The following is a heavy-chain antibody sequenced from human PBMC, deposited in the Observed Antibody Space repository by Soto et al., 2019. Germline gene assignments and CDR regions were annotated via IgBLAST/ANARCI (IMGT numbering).Heavy chain of an antibody. J-gene: IGHJ6*02. CDR3: ARDVASYDYGDFYGMDV. CDR1: VFTFGDYT. CDR2: IRSKAYGGTT. V-gene: IGHV3-49*03. D-gene: IGHD4-17*01. Sequence: RSLRLSCRASVFTFGDYTMAWFRQAPGGGLEWVSFIRSKAYGGTTEYAASVKGRFTISRDDSKSIAYLQMNRLQSEDTAVYYCARDVASYDYGDFYGMDVWGQGTTVTVSS.